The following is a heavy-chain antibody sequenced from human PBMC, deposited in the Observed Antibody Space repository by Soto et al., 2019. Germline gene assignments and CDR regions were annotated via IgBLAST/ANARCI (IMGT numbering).Heavy chain of an antibody. J-gene: IGHJ6*02. V-gene: IGHV6-1*01. CDR2: IYYRSKWFH. D-gene: IGHD2-15*01. CDR3: ARVHCSAGTCLDGLDF. Sequence: SHTLSLTCVISGYSVSSNGACLNWIRQSPPRGLQWLGRIYYRSKWFHDYAASVESRMAINPDTSRNQFSLQLNYVTPEDTAVYYCARVHCSAGTCLDGLDFWGQGTTVTVSS. CDR1: GYSVSSNGAC.